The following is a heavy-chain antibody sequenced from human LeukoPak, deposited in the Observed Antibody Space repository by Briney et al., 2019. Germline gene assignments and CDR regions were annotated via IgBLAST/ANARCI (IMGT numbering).Heavy chain of an antibody. D-gene: IGHD2-21*02. CDR3: VKERDYYFDY. CDR2: ITWNSGTI. Sequence: PGRSLRLSCAASGFNFDDYAMHWVRQTPEKGLEWVSGITWNSGTIAYADSVKGRFIISRDNAKNSPYLQMNSLRPEDTALYYCVKERDYYFDYWGQGTLVTVSS. J-gene: IGHJ4*02. CDR1: GFNFDDYA. V-gene: IGHV3-9*01.